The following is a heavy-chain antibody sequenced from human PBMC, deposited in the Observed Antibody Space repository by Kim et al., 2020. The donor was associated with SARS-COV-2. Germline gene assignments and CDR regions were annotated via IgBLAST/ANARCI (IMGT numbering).Heavy chain of an antibody. CDR3: ARAEGIVVVVAATPEPWFDP. V-gene: IGHV4-59*01. CDR1: GGSISSYY. CDR2: IYYSGST. Sequence: SETLSLTCTVSGGSISSYYWSWIRQPPGKGLEWIGYIYYSGSTNYNPSLKSRVTISVDTSKNQFSLKLSSVTAADTAVYYCARAEGIVVVVAATPEPWFDPWGQGTLVTVSS. D-gene: IGHD2-15*01. J-gene: IGHJ5*02.